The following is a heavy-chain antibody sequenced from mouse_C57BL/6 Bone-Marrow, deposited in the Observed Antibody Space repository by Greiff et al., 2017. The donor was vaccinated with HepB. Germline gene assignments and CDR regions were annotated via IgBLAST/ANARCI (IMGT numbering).Heavy chain of an antibody. V-gene: IGHV5-4*01. CDR1: GFTFSSYA. J-gene: IGHJ2*01. CDR3: ARDRGY. CDR2: ISDGGSYT. Sequence: EVKLVESGGGLVKPGGSLKLSCAASGFTFSSYAMSWVRQTPEKRLEWVATISDGGSYTYYPGNVKGRFTISRDNTKNNLYLQMSHLKSEDTAMYYCARDRGYWGQGTTLTVSS. D-gene: IGHD3-1*01.